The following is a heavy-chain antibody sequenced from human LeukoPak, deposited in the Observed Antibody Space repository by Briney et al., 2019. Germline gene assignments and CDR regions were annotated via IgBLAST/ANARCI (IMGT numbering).Heavy chain of an antibody. Sequence: SETLSPTCTVSGGSISSYYWSWIRQPAGKGLEWIGRIYTSGSTNYNPSLKSRVTMSVDTSKNQFSLKLSSVTAADTAVYYCAREIYDILTGYYYYYYYMDVWGKGTTVTISS. D-gene: IGHD3-9*01. V-gene: IGHV4-4*07. J-gene: IGHJ6*03. CDR2: IYTSGST. CDR3: AREIYDILTGYYYYYYYMDV. CDR1: GGSISSYY.